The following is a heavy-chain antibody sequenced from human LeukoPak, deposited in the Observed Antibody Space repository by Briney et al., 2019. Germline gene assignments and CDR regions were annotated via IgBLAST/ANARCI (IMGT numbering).Heavy chain of an antibody. CDR3: ARDGAVLTGDYDY. V-gene: IGHV3-66*01. CDR2: IYSGGST. Sequence: GGSLRLSCAASGFTVSSNYLSWVRQAPGNGLEWVSSIYSGGSTYYADSVTGRFTISRDNSKNTLYLQMNSLRAEDTAVYYGARDGAVLTGDYDYWGQGTLVTVSS. J-gene: IGHJ4*02. D-gene: IGHD3-9*01. CDR1: GFTVSSNY.